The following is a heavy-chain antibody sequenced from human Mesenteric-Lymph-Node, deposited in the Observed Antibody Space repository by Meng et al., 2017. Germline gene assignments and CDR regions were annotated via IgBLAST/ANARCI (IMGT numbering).Heavy chain of an antibody. V-gene: IGHV4-61*02. Sequence: SETLSLTCSVSGDSIISGGYYWSWIRQPAGKGLEWIGRLRASDTNYSPSLNSRVTISVDTSKNQFSLNLSSVTAADTALYYCARAIGGPGTYAFDMWGPGTMVTVSS. D-gene: IGHD6-13*01. J-gene: IGHJ3*02. CDR3: ARAIGGPGTYAFDM. CDR2: LRASDT. CDR1: GDSIISGGYY.